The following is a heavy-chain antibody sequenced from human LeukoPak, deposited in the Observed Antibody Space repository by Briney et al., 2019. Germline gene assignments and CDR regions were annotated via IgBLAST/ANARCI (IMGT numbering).Heavy chain of an antibody. CDR1: GFTFSSYW. D-gene: IGHD2-2*02. CDR2: IKQDGSEK. CDR3: ARDRGGRYCSSTSCHIRDY. V-gene: IGHV3-7*01. Sequence: PGGSLRLSCAASGFTFSSYWMSWVRQAPGKGLEWVANIKQDGSEKYYVDSVKGRFTISRDNAKNSLYLQMNSLRAEDTAVYYCARDRGGRYCSSTSCHIRDYWGQGTLVTVSS. J-gene: IGHJ4*02.